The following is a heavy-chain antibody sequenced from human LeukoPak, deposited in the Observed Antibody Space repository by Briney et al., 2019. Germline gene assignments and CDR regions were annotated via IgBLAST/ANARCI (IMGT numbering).Heavy chain of an antibody. CDR3: ARDLPMIPVYYMDV. V-gene: IGHV3-30*04. D-gene: IGHD3-22*01. CDR2: ISYDGSNK. Sequence: GGSLRLSCAASGFTFSSYAMHWVRQAPGKGLEWVAVISYDGSNKYYADSVKGRFTISRDNSKNTLYLQMNSLRAEDTAVYYCARDLPMIPVYYMDVWGKGTTVTISS. J-gene: IGHJ6*03. CDR1: GFTFSSYA.